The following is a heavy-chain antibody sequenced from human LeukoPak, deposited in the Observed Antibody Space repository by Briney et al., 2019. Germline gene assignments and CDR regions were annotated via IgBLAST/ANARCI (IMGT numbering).Heavy chain of an antibody. V-gene: IGHV3-74*01. D-gene: IGHD3-22*01. CDR1: GFTFISYW. CDR2: IKSDGST. Sequence: GSLRLSCAASGFTFISYWMHWVRPAPGKGLVWVSRIKSDGSTRYADSVKGRFTISRDNAKNTVSLQMNSLRAEDMGVYYCARAPSEIGGYYPEYFRHWGQGTLVTVSP. CDR3: ARAPSEIGGYYPEYFRH. J-gene: IGHJ1*01.